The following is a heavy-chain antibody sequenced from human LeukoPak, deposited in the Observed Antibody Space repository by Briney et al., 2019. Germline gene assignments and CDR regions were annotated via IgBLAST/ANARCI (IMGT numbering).Heavy chain of an antibody. J-gene: IGHJ4*02. D-gene: IGHD3-10*01. Sequence: SETLSLTCTVSGGSISSGGHYWSWIRQHPGKGLEWIGYIYYSGSTYYNPSLKSRVTISVDTSKNQFSLKLSSVTAADTAVYYCARFGELLGYFDYWGQGTLVTVSS. V-gene: IGHV4-31*03. CDR3: ARFGELLGYFDY. CDR1: GGSISSGGHY. CDR2: IYYSGST.